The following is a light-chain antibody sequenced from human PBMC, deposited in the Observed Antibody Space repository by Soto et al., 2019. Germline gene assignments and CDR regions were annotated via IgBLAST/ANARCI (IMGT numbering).Light chain of an antibody. CDR2: DVS. J-gene: IGLJ1*01. V-gene: IGLV2-14*01. CDR1: SSDVGGYNY. CDR3: SSYTSSSTSLYV. Sequence: QSVLTQPASVSGSSGQSITISYTGTSSDVGGYNYVSWYQQHPGKAPKLMIYDVSNRPSGVSNRFSGSKSGNTASLTISGLQAEDEADYYCSSYTSSSTSLYVFGTGTKVTVL.